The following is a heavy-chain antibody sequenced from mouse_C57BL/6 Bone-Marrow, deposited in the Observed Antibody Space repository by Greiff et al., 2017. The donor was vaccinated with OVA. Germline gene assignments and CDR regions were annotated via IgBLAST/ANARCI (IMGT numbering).Heavy chain of an antibody. CDR1: GYSFTGYY. CDR2: INPSTGGT. CDR3: ARGILPFDV. Sequence: VQLQQSGPELVKPGASVKISCKASGYSFTGYYMHWVKQSSEKSLEWIGEINPSTGGTSYNQKFKGKATLTVDKSSSTAYMQLKSLTSEDSAVYYCARGILPFDVSGTGTTVTVSS. D-gene: IGHD1-1*01. J-gene: IGHJ1*03. V-gene: IGHV1-43*01.